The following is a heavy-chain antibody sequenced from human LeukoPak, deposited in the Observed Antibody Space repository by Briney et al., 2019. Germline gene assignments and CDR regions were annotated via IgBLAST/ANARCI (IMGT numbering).Heavy chain of an antibody. CDR3: ARHFRAAAGRIDY. Sequence: EASETLSLTCTVSGGSISSYYWSWIRQPPGKGLEWIGYIYYSGSTNYNPSLKSRVTISVDTSKSQFSLKLSSVTAADTAVYYCARHFRAAAGRIDYWGQGTLVTVSS. CDR1: GGSISSYY. V-gene: IGHV4-59*08. J-gene: IGHJ4*02. D-gene: IGHD6-13*01. CDR2: IYYSGST.